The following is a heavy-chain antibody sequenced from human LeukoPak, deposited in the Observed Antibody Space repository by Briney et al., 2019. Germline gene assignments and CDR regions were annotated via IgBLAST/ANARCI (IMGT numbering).Heavy chain of an antibody. J-gene: IGHJ4*02. D-gene: IGHD3-22*01. CDR1: GYTFTSYY. V-gene: IGHV1-46*01. CDR3: ARVQYYYDSSGYYEITENDY. Sequence: ASVKVSCKASGYTFTSYYMHWVRQAPGQGLEWMGIINPSGGSTSYAQKLQGRVTMTTDTSTSTAYMELRSLRSDDTAVYYCARVQYYYDSSGYYEITENDYWGQGTLVTVSS. CDR2: INPSGGST.